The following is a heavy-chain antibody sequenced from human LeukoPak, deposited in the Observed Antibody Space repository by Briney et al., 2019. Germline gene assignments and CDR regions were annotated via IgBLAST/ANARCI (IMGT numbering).Heavy chain of an antibody. D-gene: IGHD3-10*01. CDR1: GYTFTGYY. J-gene: IGHJ4*02. Sequence: ASVKVSCKASGYTFTGYYKHWVRQAPGQGLEWMGWINPNSGGTNYIQKFQGRVTMTRDTSISTAYMELSRLRSDDTAVYYCARRVWFGELLYYFDYWGQGTLVTVSS. CDR3: ARRVWFGELLYYFDY. CDR2: INPNSGGT. V-gene: IGHV1-2*02.